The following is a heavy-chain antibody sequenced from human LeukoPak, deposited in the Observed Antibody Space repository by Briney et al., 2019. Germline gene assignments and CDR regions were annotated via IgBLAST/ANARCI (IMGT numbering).Heavy chain of an antibody. CDR1: RFTVSSSNY. CDR3: ARGAVYSSGWYDY. CDR2: IYSGGTT. D-gene: IGHD6-19*01. V-gene: IGHV3-66*01. Sequence: PGGSLRLSCAASRFTVSSSNYMTWVRQAPGKGLEWVSVIYSGGTTYYADSVKGRFTISRDNSKTTLYLQMNSLRAEGTAVYYCARGAVYSSGWYDYWGQGTLVTVSS. J-gene: IGHJ4*02.